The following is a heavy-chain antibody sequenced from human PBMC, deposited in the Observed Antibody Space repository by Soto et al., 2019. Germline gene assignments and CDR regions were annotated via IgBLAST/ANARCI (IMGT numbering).Heavy chain of an antibody. J-gene: IGHJ6*02. CDR2: IIPIYGTT. V-gene: IGHV1-69*01. D-gene: IGHD2-15*01. Sequence: QVQLVQSGAEVKKPGSSVKVSCKTSGGTFSTYAISWVRQAPGQGLEWMGVIIPIYGTTNYAQKFQGRVTITADESTNTVYKELTSLRSENTAVYYCARDQGPDCSGGSCYYYYGMDVWGQGTTVTVSS. CDR1: GGTFSTYA. CDR3: ARDQGPDCSGGSCYYYYGMDV.